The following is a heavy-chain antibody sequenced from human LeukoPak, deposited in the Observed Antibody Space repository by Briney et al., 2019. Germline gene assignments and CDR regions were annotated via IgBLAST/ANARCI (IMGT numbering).Heavy chain of an antibody. D-gene: IGHD2-2*01. V-gene: IGHV1-24*01. CDR2: FDPEDGET. CDR3: ATDRKYCSSTSCSNWFDP. CDR1: GYTLTELS. Sequence: ASVKVTCKVSGYTLTELSMHWVRQAPGKGLEWMGGFDPEDGETIYAHKFQGRVTMTEDTSTDTAYMELSSLRSEDTAVYYCATDRKYCSSTSCSNWFDPWGQGTLVTVSS. J-gene: IGHJ5*02.